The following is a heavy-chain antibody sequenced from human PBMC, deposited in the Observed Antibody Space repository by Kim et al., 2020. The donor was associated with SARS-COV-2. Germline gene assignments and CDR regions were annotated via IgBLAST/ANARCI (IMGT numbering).Heavy chain of an antibody. CDR3: AKMTLAN. CDR1: GFSLSNYV. D-gene: IGHD2-21*02. V-gene: IGHV3-23*01. CDR2: ISESGRTI. Sequence: GGSLRLFCEASGFSLSNYVMTWVRQAPGKGLEWVSTISESGRTIFYANSVKGRFTISRDNSKNMLYLQVDHLRVEDTAVYYCAKMTLANWGQGTLVTVSS. J-gene: IGHJ4*02.